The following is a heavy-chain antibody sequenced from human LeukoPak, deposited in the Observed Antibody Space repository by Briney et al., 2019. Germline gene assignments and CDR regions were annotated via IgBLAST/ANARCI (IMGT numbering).Heavy chain of an antibody. CDR1: GFTFTSDA. CDR3: AKFDDEYYYDSSGYYVDY. J-gene: IGHJ4*02. CDR2: ISGSGGST. D-gene: IGHD3-22*01. Sequence: GGSLRLSCVASGFTFTSDAMSWVRQAPGKGLEWVSAISGSGGSTYYADSVKGRFTISRDNSKNTLYLQMNSLRAEDTAVYYCAKFDDEYYYDSSGYYVDYWGQGTLVTVSS. V-gene: IGHV3-23*01.